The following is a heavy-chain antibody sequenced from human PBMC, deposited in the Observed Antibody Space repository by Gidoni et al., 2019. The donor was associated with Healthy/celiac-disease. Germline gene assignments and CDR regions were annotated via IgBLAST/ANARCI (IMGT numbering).Heavy chain of an antibody. D-gene: IGHD2-15*01. CDR2: IDPSDSYT. J-gene: IGHJ5*02. CDR3: ARSPGYCSGGSCYSWFDP. V-gene: IGHV5-10-1*03. Sequence: EVQLVQSGAEVKKPGESLRISCKGSGYSFTSYWISWVRQMPGKGLEWMGRIDPSDSYTNYSPSFQGHVTISADKSISTAYLQWSSLKASDTAMYYCARSPGYCSGGSCYSWFDPWGQGTLVTVSS. CDR1: GYSFTSYW.